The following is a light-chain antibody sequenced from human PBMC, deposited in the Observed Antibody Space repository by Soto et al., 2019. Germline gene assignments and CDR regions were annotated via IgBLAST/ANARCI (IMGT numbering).Light chain of an antibody. V-gene: IGKV3-15*01. J-gene: IGKJ1*01. CDR1: QSVGTN. Sequence: EFVLTQSPGTLSLSPGERATLSCRASQSVGTNLAWYQQKPGQAPRLLISGAATRATGIPARFSGRGSGTEFTLTVSSLQSEDFAVYYCQQYNNWPRTFGQGTKVDIK. CDR3: QQYNNWPRT. CDR2: GAA.